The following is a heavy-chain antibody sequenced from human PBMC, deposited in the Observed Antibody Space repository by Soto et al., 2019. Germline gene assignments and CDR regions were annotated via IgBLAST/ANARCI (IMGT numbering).Heavy chain of an antibody. D-gene: IGHD2-8*01. Sequence: ASVKVSCRASGYSFTDYRIHWVRQAPGQGLEWLGLINPKSGGTSTAQKFQGWVTMTTETSIRTASMELTRLTSDDTAIYYCARGDSTDCSNGVCSFFYHHDMDXWGQVTTLTVS. CDR3: ARGDSTDCSNGVCSFFYHHDMDX. CDR1: GYSFTDYR. CDR2: INPKSGGT. J-gene: IGHJ6*02. V-gene: IGHV1-2*04.